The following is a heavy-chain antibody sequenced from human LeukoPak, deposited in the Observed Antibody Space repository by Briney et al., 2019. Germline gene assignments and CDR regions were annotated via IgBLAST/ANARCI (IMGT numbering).Heavy chain of an antibody. J-gene: IGHJ4*02. CDR2: INHSGST. D-gene: IGHD3-22*01. V-gene: IGHV4-34*01. CDR3: ARGYYYDSSGYTIDY. CDR1: GGSFSGYY. Sequence: SETLSLTCAVYGGSFSGYYWSWIRQPPGKGLEWIGEINHSGSTNYNPSLKSRVTISVDTSKNQFSLKLSSVTAADTAVYYCARGYYYDSSGYTIDYWGQGTLVTVS.